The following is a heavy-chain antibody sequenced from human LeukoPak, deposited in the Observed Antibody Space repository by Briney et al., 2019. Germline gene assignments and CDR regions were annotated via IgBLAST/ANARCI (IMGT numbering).Heavy chain of an antibody. CDR1: GFPFSSYA. D-gene: IGHD4-17*01. CDR3: AKDPRVTITVTFYFEY. J-gene: IGHJ4*02. Sequence: GGSLRLSCAASGFPFSSYAMSWVRQAPGKGLEWVSGISGNGGSTYYADSVKGRFTISRDNSKNTLYLQMNSLRAEDTAVYYCAKDPRVTITVTFYFEYWGQGTLVTVSS. CDR2: ISGNGGST. V-gene: IGHV3-23*01.